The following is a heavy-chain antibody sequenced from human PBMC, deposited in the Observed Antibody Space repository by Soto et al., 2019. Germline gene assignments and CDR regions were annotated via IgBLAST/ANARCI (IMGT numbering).Heavy chain of an antibody. D-gene: IGHD3-10*01. Sequence: QVQLQQWGAGLLKPSETLSLTCAVYGGSLSGYQWSWIRQTPGKGLEWIGEINGSGNINYNPSLKSRVTVLLDTPRKQISLKLSAVTAAASAVYYCARGLILWFGELSRRGGYYYDMDVWGKGTTVAVSS. CDR1: GGSLSGYQ. CDR2: INGSGNI. V-gene: IGHV4-34*01. J-gene: IGHJ6*03. CDR3: ARGLILWFGELSRRGGYYYDMDV.